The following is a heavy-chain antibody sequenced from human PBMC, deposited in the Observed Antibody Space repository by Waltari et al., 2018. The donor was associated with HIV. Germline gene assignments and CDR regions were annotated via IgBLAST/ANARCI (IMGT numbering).Heavy chain of an antibody. V-gene: IGHV4-39*01. CDR2: IYYSGST. J-gene: IGHJ3*02. CDR3: ARHERPVALDAFDI. Sequence: QLQLQESGPGLVKPSETLSLTCTVSGGSLSSSSYYWGWIRQPPGKGLEWIGSIYYSGSTYYNPSLKSRVTISVDTSKNQFSLKLSSVTAADTAVYYCARHERPVALDAFDIWGQGTMVTVSS. CDR1: GGSLSSSSYY. D-gene: IGHD2-15*01.